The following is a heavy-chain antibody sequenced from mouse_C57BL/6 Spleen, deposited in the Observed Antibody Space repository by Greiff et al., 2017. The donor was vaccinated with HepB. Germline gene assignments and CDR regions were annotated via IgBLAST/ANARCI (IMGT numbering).Heavy chain of an antibody. CDR1: GFTFSSYA. D-gene: IGHD2-2*01. Sequence: VQLQQSGGGLVKPGGSLKLSCAASGFTFSSYAMSWVRQTPEKRLEWVATISDGGSYTYYPDNVKGRFTISRDNAKNNLYLQMSHLKSEDTAMYDCARDLMVTTYYFDYWGQGTTLTVSS. CDR2: ISDGGSYT. J-gene: IGHJ2*01. CDR3: ARDLMVTTYYFDY. V-gene: IGHV5-4*01.